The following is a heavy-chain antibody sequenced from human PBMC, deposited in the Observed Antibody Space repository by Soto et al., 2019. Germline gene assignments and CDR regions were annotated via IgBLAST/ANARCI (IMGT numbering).Heavy chain of an antibody. CDR3: ARDLISAAARSYFDY. V-gene: IGHV1-69*08. Sequence: QVQLVQSGAEVKKPGSSVKVSCKASGGTFSSYTISWVRQAPGQGLEWMGRIIPILGIANYAQKFQGRVTITADKSTSTAYMELSSLRSEDTAVYYCARDLISAAARSYFDYWGQGTLVTVSS. CDR1: GGTFSSYT. CDR2: IIPILGIA. D-gene: IGHD6-13*01. J-gene: IGHJ4*02.